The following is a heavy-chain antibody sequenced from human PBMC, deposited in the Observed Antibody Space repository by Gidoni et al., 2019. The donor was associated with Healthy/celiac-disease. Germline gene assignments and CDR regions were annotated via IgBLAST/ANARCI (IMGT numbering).Heavy chain of an antibody. CDR3: ARGVYSLWPGGVDF. J-gene: IGHJ4*02. CDR2: ISYEGSNK. V-gene: IGHV3-30*14. CDR1: GFTFSSYS. D-gene: IGHD2-15*01. Sequence: QVQLVESGGGVVQPGRSLRLSCAASGFTFSSYSMHWVRQAPGKGLEWVAGISYEGSNKYYTDSGEGRFTNSRDNSKDTLFLPMNSLGAPDTAVYYCARGVYSLWPGGVDFLGQGTLVTVSP.